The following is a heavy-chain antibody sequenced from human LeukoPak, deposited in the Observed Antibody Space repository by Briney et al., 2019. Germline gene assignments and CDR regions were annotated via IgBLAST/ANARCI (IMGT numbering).Heavy chain of an antibody. CDR2: IFPGDSET. V-gene: IGHV5-51*01. D-gene: IGHD4-17*01. CDR3: ARQDLGDYGRNYFQS. CDR1: GSNFVDYW. Sequence: GESLKISCKDSGSNFVDYWIGWVRQVPGRGLEWMAVIFPGDSETTYSPSFQGQVSISVDTSTHTAYLERSSLKASDTAIYYCARQDLGDYGRNYFQSWGQGTLVIVSS. J-gene: IGHJ4*02.